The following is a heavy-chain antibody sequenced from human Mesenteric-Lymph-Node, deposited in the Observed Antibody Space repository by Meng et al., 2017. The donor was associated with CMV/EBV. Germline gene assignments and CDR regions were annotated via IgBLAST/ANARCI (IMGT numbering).Heavy chain of an antibody. V-gene: IGHV1-18*01. CDR2: ISAYNGNT. J-gene: IGHJ6*02. CDR1: GYTFTSYG. CDR3: ARDGNRGYRYGYAAYYYYGMDV. Sequence: ASVKVSCKASGYTFTSYGISWVRQAPGQGLEWMGWISAYNGNTNYAQKLQGRVTMTTDTSTSTAYMELRSLRSDDTAVYYCARDGNRGYRYGYAAYYYYGMDVWGQGTTVTVSS. D-gene: IGHD5-18*01.